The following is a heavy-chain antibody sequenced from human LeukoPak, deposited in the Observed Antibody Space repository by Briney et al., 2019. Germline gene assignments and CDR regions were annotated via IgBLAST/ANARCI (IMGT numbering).Heavy chain of an antibody. V-gene: IGHV3-49*03. CDR2: IRSKAYGGTT. Sequence: GGSLRLSCTASGFTFGDYAMSWFRQAPGKGLEWVGFIRSKAYGGTTEYAASVKGRFTISRDDSKSIVYLQMNSLKTEDTAVYYCTRLGIAVATYYYFYYMDVWGKGTTVTVSS. J-gene: IGHJ6*03. CDR1: GFTFGDYA. D-gene: IGHD6-19*01. CDR3: TRLGIAVATYYYFYYMDV.